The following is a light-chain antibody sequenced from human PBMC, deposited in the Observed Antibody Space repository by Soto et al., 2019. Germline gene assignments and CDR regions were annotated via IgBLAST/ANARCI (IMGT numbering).Light chain of an antibody. V-gene: IGLV2-11*01. CDR1: SSDVGGYNY. Sequence: VLTQPRSVSGSPGQSVTISFTGTSSDVGGYNYVSWYQQHPGKAPKLMIYDVSKRPSGVPDRFSGSKSGNTASLTISGLQAEDEADYYCCSYAGSYTFHVFGTGTKVTVL. J-gene: IGLJ1*01. CDR2: DVS. CDR3: CSYAGSYTFHV.